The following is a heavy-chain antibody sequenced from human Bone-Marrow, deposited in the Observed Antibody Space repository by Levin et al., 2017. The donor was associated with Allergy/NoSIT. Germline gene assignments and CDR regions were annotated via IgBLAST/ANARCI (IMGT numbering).Heavy chain of an antibody. CDR1: GFTFSSYA. CDR3: AKTSVYDTLTQYPTIDF. Sequence: GGSLRLSCAASGFTFSSYAMIWVRQAPGKGLEWVSGVTGGGVSPYYADSVKGRFTISRDNSEKTLFLQMNSLRAEDTAVYYCAKTSVYDTLTQYPTIDFWGQGTLVTVSS. J-gene: IGHJ4*02. CDR2: VTGGGVSP. V-gene: IGHV3-23*01. D-gene: IGHD3-9*01.